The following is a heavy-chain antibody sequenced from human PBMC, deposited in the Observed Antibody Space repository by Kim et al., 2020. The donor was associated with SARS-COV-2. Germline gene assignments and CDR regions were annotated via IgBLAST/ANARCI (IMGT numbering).Heavy chain of an antibody. J-gene: IGHJ3*02. CDR2: IHYSGST. Sequence: SETLSLTCTVSGGSISSSSYYWGWIRQPPGKGLEWIGSIHYSGSTYYNPSLKSRVTISVDTSKNQFSLKLSSVTAADTAVYYCARYSSGLTAAFDIWSQGTMVTVSS. CDR1: GGSISSSSYY. D-gene: IGHD6-19*01. V-gene: IGHV4-39*01. CDR3: ARYSSGLTAAFDI.